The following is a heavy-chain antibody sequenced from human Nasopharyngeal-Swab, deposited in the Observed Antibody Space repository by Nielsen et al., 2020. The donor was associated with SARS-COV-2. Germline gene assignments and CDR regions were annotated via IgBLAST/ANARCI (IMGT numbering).Heavy chain of an antibody. D-gene: IGHD4-23*01. Sequence: SETLSLTCTVSGGSISSYYWSWIRQHPGKGLEWIGYIYYSGSTYYNPSLKSRVTISVDTSKNQFSLKLSSVTAADTAVYYCARMGSTTVVTPYAFDIWGQGTMVTVSS. CDR3: ARMGSTTVVTPYAFDI. J-gene: IGHJ3*02. CDR2: IYYSGST. V-gene: IGHV4-59*06. CDR1: GGSISSYY.